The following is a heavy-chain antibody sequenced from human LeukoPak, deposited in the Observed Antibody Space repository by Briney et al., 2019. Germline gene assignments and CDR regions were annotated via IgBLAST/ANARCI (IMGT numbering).Heavy chain of an antibody. Sequence: ASVKVSCKASGYTFTSYGISWVRQAPGQGLEWMGGIIPIFGTANYAQKFQGRVTITADESTSTAYMELSSLRSEDTAVYYCARVVAGTYFDYWGQGTLVTVSS. CDR3: ARVVAGTYFDY. J-gene: IGHJ4*02. CDR1: GYTFTSYG. V-gene: IGHV1-69*13. CDR2: IIPIFGTA. D-gene: IGHD6-19*01.